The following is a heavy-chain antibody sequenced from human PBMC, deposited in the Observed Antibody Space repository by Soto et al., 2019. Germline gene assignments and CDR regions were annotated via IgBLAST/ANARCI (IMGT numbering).Heavy chain of an antibody. V-gene: IGHV4-31*03. Sequence: PSETLSLTCTVSGGSISSGGYYWSWIRQHPGKGLEWIGYIYYSGSTYYNPSLKSRVTISVDTSKNQFSLKLSSVTAADTAVYYCARVGDGYCSSTSCHDAFDIWGQGTMVTVS. CDR2: IYYSGST. D-gene: IGHD2-2*01. J-gene: IGHJ3*02. CDR1: GGSISSGGYY. CDR3: ARVGDGYCSSTSCHDAFDI.